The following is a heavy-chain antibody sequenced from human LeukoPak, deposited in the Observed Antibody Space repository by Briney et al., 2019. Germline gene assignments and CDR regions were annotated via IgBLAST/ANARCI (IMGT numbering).Heavy chain of an antibody. D-gene: IGHD2-15*01. J-gene: IGHJ4*02. CDR3: ARASVAATFFDY. V-gene: IGHV3-30*04. CDR2: ISYDGSNK. CDR1: GFTFSSYA. Sequence: PGRSLRLSCAASGFTFSSYAMHWVRQAPGKGLEWVAVISYDGSNKYYADSVKGRFTISRDNSKNTLYLQMNSLRVEDTAVYYCARASVAATFFDYWGQGTLVTVSS.